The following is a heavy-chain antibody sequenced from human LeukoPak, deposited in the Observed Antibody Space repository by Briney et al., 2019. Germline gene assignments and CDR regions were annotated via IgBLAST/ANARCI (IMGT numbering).Heavy chain of an antibody. Sequence: GASVTVSFTASGYTFTSYDINWVRQAPGQGLEWMGWMNPNSGNTGYAQKFQGRVTMTRNTSISTAYMELSSLRSEDTAVYYCARGPIAARPTNYYYYYMDVWGKGTTVTVSS. CDR2: MNPNSGNT. CDR1: GYTFTSYD. J-gene: IGHJ6*03. CDR3: ARGPIAARPTNYYYYYMDV. D-gene: IGHD6-6*01. V-gene: IGHV1-8*01.